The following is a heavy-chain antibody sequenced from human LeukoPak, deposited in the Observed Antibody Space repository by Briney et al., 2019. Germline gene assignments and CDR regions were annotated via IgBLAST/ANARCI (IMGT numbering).Heavy chain of an antibody. CDR3: ARVVIRRFDL. Sequence: PSETLSLTCAVSGDSISSGTYSWTWIRQPPGKGLEWVGCIDDSGSTNYNPSLKSRVTMSVDTSKNQFSLKLSSVTAADTAMYYCARVVIRRFDLWGRGTLVTVSS. CDR1: GDSISSGTYS. D-gene: IGHD4-17*01. CDR2: IDDSGST. V-gene: IGHV4-61*01. J-gene: IGHJ2*01.